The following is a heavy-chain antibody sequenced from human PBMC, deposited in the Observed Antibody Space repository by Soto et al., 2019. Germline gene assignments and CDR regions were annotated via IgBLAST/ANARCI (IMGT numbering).Heavy chain of an antibody. CDR2: IIPIFGTA. V-gene: IGHV1-69*06. CDR1: GGTFSSYA. CDR3: AEGVLRDGYNHRGWFDP. Sequence: ASVKVSCKASGGTFSSYAISWVRQAPGQGLEWMGGIIPIFGTANYAQKFQGRVTITADKSTSTAYMELSSLRSEDTAVYYCAEGVLRDGYNHRGWFDPWGQGTRVTVSS. J-gene: IGHJ5*02. D-gene: IGHD5-12*01.